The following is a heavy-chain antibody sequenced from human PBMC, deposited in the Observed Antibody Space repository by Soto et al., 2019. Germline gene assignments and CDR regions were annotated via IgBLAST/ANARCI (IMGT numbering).Heavy chain of an antibody. CDR3: ARVKIFSGILTGYRNWFDP. J-gene: IGHJ5*02. D-gene: IGHD3-9*01. Sequence: PSETLSLTCTVSGGSISSGDYYWSWIRQPPGKGLEWIGYIYYSGSTYYIPSLKSRVTISADTSKNQFSLKLSSVTAADTAVYYCARVKIFSGILTGYRNWFDPWGQGTLVTVSS. CDR2: IYYSGST. CDR1: GGSISSGDYY. V-gene: IGHV4-30-4*01.